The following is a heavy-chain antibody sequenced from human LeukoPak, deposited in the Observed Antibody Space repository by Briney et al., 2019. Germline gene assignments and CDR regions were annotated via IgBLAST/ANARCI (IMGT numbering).Heavy chain of an antibody. J-gene: IGHJ4*02. CDR1: GFTFSSYA. CDR3: ARVLSVSYCDS. D-gene: IGHD2/OR15-2a*01. Sequence: PGRSLRLSCAASGFTFSSYAMHWVRQAPGKGLEWVAVIWYDGSIKNYADSVKGRFTISRDNSKNTLYLQMNSLRGEDTAVYYCARVLSVSYCDSWGQGTLVTVSS. CDR2: IWYDGSIK. V-gene: IGHV3-33*08.